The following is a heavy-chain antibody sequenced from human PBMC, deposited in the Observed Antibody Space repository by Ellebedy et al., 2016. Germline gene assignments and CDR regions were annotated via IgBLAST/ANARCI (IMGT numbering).Heavy chain of an antibody. CDR3: ARGGMATIPYWYFDL. D-gene: IGHD5-24*01. J-gene: IGHJ2*01. CDR2: IFHSAST. Sequence: SETLSLTCAVSGGSISSGSYSWSWIRQPPGKGLEWLGYIFHSASTYYNPSLKSRATISSDTSKNQFSLKLSSVTAADTAVYYCARGGMATIPYWYFDLWGRGTLVTVSS. V-gene: IGHV4-30-2*01. CDR1: GGSISSGSYS.